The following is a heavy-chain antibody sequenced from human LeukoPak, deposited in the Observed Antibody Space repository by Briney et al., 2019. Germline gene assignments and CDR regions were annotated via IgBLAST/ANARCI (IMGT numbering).Heavy chain of an antibody. V-gene: IGHV3-48*01. CDR3: ARATQPGFDP. CDR2: ISSDSGAR. CDR1: GFTFDDYA. Sequence: SGGSLRLSCAASGFTFDDYAMHWVRQAPGKGLEWVSYISSDSGARYYADSVKGRFTISRDNAKNSLYLQMNSLRAEDTAVYYCARATQPGFDPWGQGTLVTVSS. D-gene: IGHD2-15*01. J-gene: IGHJ5*02.